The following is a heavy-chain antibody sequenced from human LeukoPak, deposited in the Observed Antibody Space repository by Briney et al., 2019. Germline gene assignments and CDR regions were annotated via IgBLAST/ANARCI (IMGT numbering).Heavy chain of an antibody. D-gene: IGHD3-22*01. V-gene: IGHV3-23*01. CDR3: AKDTHFDYDSSGYIDY. CDR1: GFTFSSYA. CDR2: ISGSGGST. J-gene: IGHJ4*02. Sequence: PGGSLRLSCAVSGFTFSSYAMSWVRQAPGKGLEWVSAISGSGGSTYYADSVKGRFTISRDNSKNTLYLQMNSLGAEDTAVYYCAKDTHFDYDSSGYIDYWGQGTLVTVSS.